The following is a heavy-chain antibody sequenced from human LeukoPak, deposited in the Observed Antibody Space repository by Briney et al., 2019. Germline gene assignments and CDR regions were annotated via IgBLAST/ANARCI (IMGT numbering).Heavy chain of an antibody. V-gene: IGHV3-11*01. CDR3: ARESTATMGLDY. J-gene: IGHJ4*02. CDR1: GFTFSDYY. Sequence: PGGSLRLSCAASGFTFSDYYMSWIRQAPGKGLEWLSYISSSGSTIYYADSVKGRFTISRDNAKNSVYLQMKSLRAEDTAVYYCARESTATMGLDYWGQGTLVTVSS. D-gene: IGHD4-17*01. CDR2: ISSSGSTI.